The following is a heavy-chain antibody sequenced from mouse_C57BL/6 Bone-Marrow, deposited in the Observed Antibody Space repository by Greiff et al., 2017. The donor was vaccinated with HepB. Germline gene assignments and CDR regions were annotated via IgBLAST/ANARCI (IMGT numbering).Heavy chain of an antibody. J-gene: IGHJ2*01. CDR2: IHPNSGST. Sequence: QVQLQQPGAELVKPGASVKLSCKASGYTFTSYWMHWVKQRPGQGLEWIGMIHPNSGSTNYNEKFKSKATLTVDKSSSTAYMQLSSLTSEDSAVYYCAREGYVSSGKNYYFDYWGQGTTLTVSS. CDR1: GYTFTSYW. CDR3: AREGYVSSGKNYYFDY. D-gene: IGHD1-1*01. V-gene: IGHV1-64*01.